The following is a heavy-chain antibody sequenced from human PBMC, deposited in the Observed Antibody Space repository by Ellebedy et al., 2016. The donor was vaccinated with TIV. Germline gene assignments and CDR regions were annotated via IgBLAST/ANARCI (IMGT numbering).Heavy chain of an antibody. Sequence: AASVKVSCKASGGTFSSYAISWVRQAPGQGLEWMGRIIPILGIANYAQKFQGRVTMTRNTSISTAYMELSSLRSEDTAVYYCARRYCSGGSCSLYFDYWGQGTLVTVSS. D-gene: IGHD2-15*01. CDR1: GGTFSSYA. V-gene: IGHV1-69*04. CDR3: ARRYCSGGSCSLYFDY. CDR2: IIPILGIA. J-gene: IGHJ4*02.